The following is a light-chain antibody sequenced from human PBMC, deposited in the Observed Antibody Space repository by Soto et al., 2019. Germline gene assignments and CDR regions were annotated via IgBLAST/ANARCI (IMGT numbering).Light chain of an antibody. CDR3: QSYDNSLSALV. V-gene: IGLV1-40*01. Sequence: QAVVTQPPSLSGAPGQRVTISCTGSSSNIGSENVQWYQQLPGTAPKLLIYGYRNRPSGIPDRFSGSKSGTSASLAITGLQAEDEADYYCQSYDNSLSALVFGGGTKVTVL. CDR2: GYR. J-gene: IGLJ3*02. CDR1: SSNIGSEN.